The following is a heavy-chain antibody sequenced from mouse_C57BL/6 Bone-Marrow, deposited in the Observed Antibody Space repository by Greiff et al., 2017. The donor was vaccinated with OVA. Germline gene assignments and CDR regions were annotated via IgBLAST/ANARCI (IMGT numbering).Heavy chain of an antibody. J-gene: IGHJ2*01. CDR3: AVHLYGCY. CDR1: GFTFSSYG. V-gene: IGHV5-6*01. Sequence: EVQVVESGGDLVKPGGSLKLSCAASGFTFSSYGMSWVRQTPDKRLEWVATISSGGSYTYYPDSVKGRFTISRDNAKNTLYLQMSSLKSEDTAMYYCAVHLYGCYWGQGPTLTVSS. D-gene: IGHD1-1*01. CDR2: ISSGGSYT.